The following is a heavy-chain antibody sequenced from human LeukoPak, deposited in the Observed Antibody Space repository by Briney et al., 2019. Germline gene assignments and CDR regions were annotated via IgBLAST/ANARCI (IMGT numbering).Heavy chain of an antibody. V-gene: IGHV3-23*01. CDR3: AKGGGVNFWGTSQDCYYIDV. CDR1: GFTFNNYA. D-gene: IGHD3-3*01. J-gene: IGHJ6*03. Sequence: GGSLRLSCAASGFTFNNYAMSWVRQAPGKGLEWVSAISGSGGSTYYADSVKGRFTISRDNAKNTLYLQMNSLRAEDTAVYYCAKGGGVNFWGTSQDCYYIDVCGKGTPVTVSS. CDR2: ISGSGGST.